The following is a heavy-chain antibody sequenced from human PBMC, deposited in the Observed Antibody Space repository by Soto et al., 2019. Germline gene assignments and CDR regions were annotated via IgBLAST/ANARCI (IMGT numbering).Heavy chain of an antibody. D-gene: IGHD3-10*01. V-gene: IGHV1-18*01. Sequence: QVQLVQSGVELKKPGASVEVSCKASGYSFTTYGISWVRQDPGRGREWMCWISSWNADIIYAQKVQGRVTMTTDPSTTTAKMELSSLTADDTAVYYCTRDPDVGAYGSATYGMDVWGQGTAVTVSS. CDR1: GYSFTTYG. CDR3: TRDPDVGAYGSATYGMDV. J-gene: IGHJ6*02. CDR2: ISSWNADI.